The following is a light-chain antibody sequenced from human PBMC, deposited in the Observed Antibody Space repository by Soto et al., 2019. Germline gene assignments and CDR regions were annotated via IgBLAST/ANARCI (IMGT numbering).Light chain of an antibody. Sequence: DIQLTQSPSSPSAAVGDTITLTCRASQTVSRYLNWYKQKPGKAPKLLIYDASSLESGVPSRFSGSGSGTEFTLTISSLKPDDFATYYCQQYNSLWTFGQGTKVDIK. CDR3: QQYNSLWT. V-gene: IGKV1-5*01. CDR2: DAS. CDR1: QTVSRY. J-gene: IGKJ1*01.